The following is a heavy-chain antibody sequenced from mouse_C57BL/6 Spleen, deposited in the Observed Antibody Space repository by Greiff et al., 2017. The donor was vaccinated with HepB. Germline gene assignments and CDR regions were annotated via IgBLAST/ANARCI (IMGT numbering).Heavy chain of an antibody. V-gene: IGHV1-26*01. Sequence: VQLQQSGPELVKPGASVKISCKASGYTFTDYYMNWVKQSHGKSLEWIGDINPNNGGTSYNQKFKGKATLTVDKSSSTAYMELRSLTSEDSAVYYCATYDYDDAMDYWGQGTSVTVSS. D-gene: IGHD2-4*01. CDR1: GYTFTDYY. J-gene: IGHJ4*01. CDR3: ATYDYDDAMDY. CDR2: INPNNGGT.